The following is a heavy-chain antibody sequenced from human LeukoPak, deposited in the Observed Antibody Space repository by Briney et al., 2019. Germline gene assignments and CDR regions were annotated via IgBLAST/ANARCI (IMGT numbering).Heavy chain of an antibody. Sequence: GGSLRLSCAAPGFTVSSNYMSWVRQAPGKGLEWVSIIYSGGSTYYADSVKGRFTISRDNSKNTLYLQMNSLRAEDTAVYYCARVITGDYVSYYYYGMDVWGQGTTVTVSS. V-gene: IGHV3-66*02. D-gene: IGHD4-17*01. CDR2: IYSGGST. J-gene: IGHJ6*02. CDR3: ARVITGDYVSYYYYGMDV. CDR1: GFTVSSNY.